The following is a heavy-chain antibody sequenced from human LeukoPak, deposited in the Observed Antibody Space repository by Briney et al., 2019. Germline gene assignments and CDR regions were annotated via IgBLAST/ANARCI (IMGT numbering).Heavy chain of an antibody. V-gene: IGHV3-21*01. CDR3: ATVPRRSDYQLSG. J-gene: IGHJ4*02. D-gene: IGHD2-2*01. CDR2: ISSSSSYI. Sequence: PGRSLRLSCAASGFTFSSYSMNWVRQAPGKGLEWVSSISSSSSYIYYADSVKGRFTISRDNAKNSLYLQMNSLRAEDTAVYYCATVPRRSDYQLSGRGQGTLVTVSS. CDR1: GFTFSSYS.